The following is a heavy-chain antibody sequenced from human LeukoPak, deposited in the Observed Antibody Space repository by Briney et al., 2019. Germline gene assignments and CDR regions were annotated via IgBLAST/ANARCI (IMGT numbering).Heavy chain of an antibody. V-gene: IGHV4-38-2*02. J-gene: IGHJ6*03. D-gene: IGHD3-16*01. CDR2: IYHSGRT. CDR3: ARDRFGDYMDV. Sequence: SETLSLTCTVSGYSISSGYYWGWIRQPPGKGLEWIGSIYHSGRTFYNPSLKSRVTISVDTSKNQFSLKLTSVTAADTAVYYCARDRFGDYMDVWGKGTTVTVSS. CDR1: GYSISSGYY.